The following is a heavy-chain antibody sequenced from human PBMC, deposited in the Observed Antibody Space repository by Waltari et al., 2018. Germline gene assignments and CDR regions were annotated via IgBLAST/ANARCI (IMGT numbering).Heavy chain of an antibody. CDR2: SLYSRSP. V-gene: IGHV4-39*01. J-gene: IGHJ4*02. CDR1: GGSISSDSYY. Sequence: QLQLQESGPGLVKPSETLSLTCTVSGGSISSDSYYWGWIRQPPGKGLEWIGNSLYSRSPRYNPSLKSRVTLSVDTPKNQFSLRLNSVTAADTAVYYCARRRYGSSHSDFWGQGTLVTVSS. CDR3: ARRRYGSSHSDF. D-gene: IGHD6-13*01.